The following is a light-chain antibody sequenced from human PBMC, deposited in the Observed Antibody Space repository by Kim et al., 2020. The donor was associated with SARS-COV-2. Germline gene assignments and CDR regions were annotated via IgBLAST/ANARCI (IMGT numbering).Light chain of an antibody. CDR1: NIGSKR. Sequence: APGKKGRIPWGGNNIGSKRVPWYKQKPGQAPVLVIYYDSDRPSGIPERFSGSNSGNTATLTISRIEAGDEADYYCQVWDTSSDHWVFGGGTQLTVL. CDR3: QVWDTSSDHWV. CDR2: YDS. J-gene: IGLJ3*02. V-gene: IGLV3-21*04.